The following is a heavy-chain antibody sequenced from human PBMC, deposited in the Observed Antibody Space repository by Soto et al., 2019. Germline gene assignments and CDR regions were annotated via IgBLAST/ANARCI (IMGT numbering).Heavy chain of an antibody. J-gene: IGHJ4*02. V-gene: IGHV4-34*01. CDR2: INHSGST. Sequence: PSETLSLTCAVYGGSFSGYYWSWIRQPPGKGLEWIGEINHSGSTNYNPSLKSRVTISVDTSKNQFSLKLSSVTAADTAAYYRARADFVPKNGRNKFSYWGQGTRVTVSS. CDR1: GGSFSGYY. D-gene: IGHD2-8*01. CDR3: ARADFVPKNGRNKFSY.